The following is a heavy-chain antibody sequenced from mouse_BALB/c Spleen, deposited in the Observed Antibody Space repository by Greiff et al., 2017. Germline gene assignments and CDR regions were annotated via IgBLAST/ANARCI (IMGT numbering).Heavy chain of an antibody. Sequence: QVHVKQSGAELVRPGSSVKISCKASGYAFSSYWMNWVKQRPGQGLEWIGQIYPGYGDTNYNGKFKGKATLTADKSSSTAYMQLSSLTSEDSAVYFCAREGRYDAYWGQGTLVTVSA. CDR1: GYAFSSYW. D-gene: IGHD2-14*01. CDR3: AREGRYDAY. CDR2: IYPGYGDT. V-gene: IGHV1-80*01. J-gene: IGHJ3*01.